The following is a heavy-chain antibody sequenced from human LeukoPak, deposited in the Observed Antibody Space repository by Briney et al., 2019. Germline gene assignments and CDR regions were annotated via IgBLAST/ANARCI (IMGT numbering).Heavy chain of an antibody. D-gene: IGHD2-15*01. CDR1: GYNFTSYG. J-gene: IGHJ5*02. Sequence: ASVQVSCKASGYNFTSYGISWVRQAPGQGLEWLGWISAHNGNTNYAQKLQGRVTMATDTSTSTAYMELRSLRSDDTAVYYCARERYCSGGSCYNIWFDPWGQGTLVTVSS. V-gene: IGHV1-18*01. CDR2: ISAHNGNT. CDR3: ARERYCSGGSCYNIWFDP.